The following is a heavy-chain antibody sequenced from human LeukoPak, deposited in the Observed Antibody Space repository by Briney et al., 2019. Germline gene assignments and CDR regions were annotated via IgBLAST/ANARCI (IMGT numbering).Heavy chain of an antibody. D-gene: IGHD2-21*02. CDR3: ARDGTDRIVLVTDPWDNWFDP. CDR1: GFTFDTFG. J-gene: IGHJ5*02. Sequence: GGSLRLSCLASGFTFDTFGMYWARQAPGKGLEWVSYISSSSSTIYYADSVKGRFTISRDNAKNSLYLQMNSLRDEDTAVYYCARDGTDRIVLVTDPWDNWFDPWGQGALVTVSS. V-gene: IGHV3-48*02. CDR2: ISSSSSTI.